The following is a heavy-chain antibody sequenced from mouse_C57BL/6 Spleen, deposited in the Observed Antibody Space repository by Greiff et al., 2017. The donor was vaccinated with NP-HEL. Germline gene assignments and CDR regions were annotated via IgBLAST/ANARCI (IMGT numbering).Heavy chain of an antibody. CDR1: GYTFTSYW. D-gene: IGHD1-1*01. J-gene: IGHJ1*03. CDR3: AREGYGSSSGYFDV. V-gene: IGHV1-55*01. Sequence: QVQLKQPGAELVKPGASVKMSCKASGYTFTSYWITWVKQRPGQGLEWIGDIYPGSGSTNYNEKFKSKATLTVDTSSSTAYMQLSSLTSEDSAVYYCAREGYGSSSGYFDVWGTGTTVTVSS. CDR2: IYPGSGST.